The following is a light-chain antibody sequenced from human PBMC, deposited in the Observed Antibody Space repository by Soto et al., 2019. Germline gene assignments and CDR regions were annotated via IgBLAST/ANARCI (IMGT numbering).Light chain of an antibody. V-gene: IGKV3-11*01. CDR1: QSVSSN. CDR3: QQRSNWPSIT. CDR2: GAS. Sequence: EIVMTQSPPTLSVSPRQRATLSCRASQSVSSNLAWYQKKPGQAPRLLXYGASNRATGIPARFSGSGSGTDLTLTINSLEPEDSAVYYCQQRSNWPSITFGQGTRLEIK. J-gene: IGKJ5*01.